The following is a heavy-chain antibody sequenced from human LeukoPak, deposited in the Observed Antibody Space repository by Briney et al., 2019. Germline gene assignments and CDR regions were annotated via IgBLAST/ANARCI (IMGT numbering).Heavy chain of an antibody. CDR3: ARVLRDSSGWYYFDY. J-gene: IGHJ4*02. Sequence: ASVKVSCKASGGTFSSYAISWVRQAPGQGLEWMGWINPNSGGTNYAQKFQGRVTMTRDTSISTAYMELSRLRSDDTAVYYCARVLRDSSGWYYFDYWGQGTLVTVSS. CDR2: INPNSGGT. CDR1: GGTFSSYA. V-gene: IGHV1-2*02. D-gene: IGHD6-19*01.